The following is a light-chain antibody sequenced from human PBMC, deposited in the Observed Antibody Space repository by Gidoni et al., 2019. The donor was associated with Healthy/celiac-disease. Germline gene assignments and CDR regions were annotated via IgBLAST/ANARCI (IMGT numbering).Light chain of an antibody. CDR1: SSDVGSYNL. CDR2: EVS. V-gene: IGLV2-23*02. CDR3: CSYAGSSTVV. J-gene: IGLJ2*01. Sequence: QSALTQPAPVSGSPGQSITISCTGTSSDVGSYNLVSWYQQHPGKAPKLMIYEVSKRPSGVSNRFSGSKSGNTASLTISGLQAEDEADYYCCSYAGSSTVVFGGGTKLTVL.